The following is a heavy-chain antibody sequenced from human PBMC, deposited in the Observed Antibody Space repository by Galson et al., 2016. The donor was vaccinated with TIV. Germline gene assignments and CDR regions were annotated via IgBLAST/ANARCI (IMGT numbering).Heavy chain of an antibody. V-gene: IGHV1-69*04. CDR1: GGTFSNYG. J-gene: IGHJ4*02. CDR3: ANIGGFCSGVDCYPKDFDH. CDR2: IIPILGIT. Sequence: SVKVSCKASGGTFSNYGISWVRQAPGQGLEWMGRIIPILGITNYAQKFQGRVTITADKSTSTAYMELSSLRSDDTAMYYCANIGGFCSGVDCYPKDFDHWGQGTLVTVSS. D-gene: IGHD2-15*01.